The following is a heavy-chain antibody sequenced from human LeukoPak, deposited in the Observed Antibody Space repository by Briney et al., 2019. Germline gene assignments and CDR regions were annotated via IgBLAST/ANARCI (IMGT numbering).Heavy chain of an antibody. CDR2: IKQDGSEK. J-gene: IGHJ4*02. CDR1: GFTFSSYW. D-gene: IGHD1-26*01. CDR3: ARDKIVGATHFDY. V-gene: IGHV3-7*01. Sequence: AGGSLRLSCAASGFTFSSYWMSWVRQAPGKGLEWVANIKQDGSEKYYVDSVKGRFTISRDSAKNSLYLQMNSLRAEDTAVYYCARDKIVGATHFDYWGQGTLVTVSS.